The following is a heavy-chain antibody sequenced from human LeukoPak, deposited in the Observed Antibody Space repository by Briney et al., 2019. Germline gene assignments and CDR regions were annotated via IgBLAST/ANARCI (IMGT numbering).Heavy chain of an antibody. Sequence: PSESLSLTCTVSGGSISSGSYYWSWIRQPAGKGLEWIGRIYTSGSTNYNPSLKSRVTISVDTSKNQFSLKLSSVTAADTAVYYCARDPSIAARRGAFDIWGQGTMVTVSS. CDR3: ARDPSIAARRGAFDI. D-gene: IGHD6-6*01. V-gene: IGHV4-61*02. CDR2: IYTSGST. J-gene: IGHJ3*02. CDR1: GGSISSGSYY.